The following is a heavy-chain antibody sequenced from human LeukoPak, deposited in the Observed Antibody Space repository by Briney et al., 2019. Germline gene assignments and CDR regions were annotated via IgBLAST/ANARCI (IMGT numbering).Heavy chain of an antibody. CDR3: ARRSAAALFDY. CDR1: GGSISSSSYY. V-gene: IGHV4-39*01. J-gene: IGHJ4*02. D-gene: IGHD6-13*01. CDR2: IYYSGST. Sequence: PSETLPLTCTVSGGSISSSSYYWGWIRQPPGKGLEWIGSIYYSGSTYYNPSIKSRVTISVDPSKNQLSLKLTSVTAADSAVYYCARRSAAALFDYWGQGTLVTVSS.